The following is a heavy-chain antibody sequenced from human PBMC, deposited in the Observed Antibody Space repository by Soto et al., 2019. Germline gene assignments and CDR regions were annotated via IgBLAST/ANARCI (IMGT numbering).Heavy chain of an antibody. J-gene: IGHJ6*02. Sequence: ASVKVSCKASGYTFTGYYMHWVRQAPGQGLEWMGWINPNSGGTNYAQKFQGWVTMTRDTSISTAYMELSRLRSDDTAVYYCAREKITIFGVVIHSGMDVWGQGTTVTVSS. CDR3: AREKITIFGVVIHSGMDV. CDR1: GYTFTGYY. D-gene: IGHD3-3*01. V-gene: IGHV1-2*04. CDR2: INPNSGGT.